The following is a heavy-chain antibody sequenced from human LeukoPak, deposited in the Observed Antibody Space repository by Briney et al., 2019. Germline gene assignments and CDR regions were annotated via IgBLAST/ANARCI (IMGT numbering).Heavy chain of an antibody. CDR3: ARIGNYYDSSGYYLEGAFDL. D-gene: IGHD3-22*01. J-gene: IGHJ3*01. CDR2: ISSGSIYI. Sequence: GGSLRLSCAASGFIFSSYSMNWVRQAPGKGLEWVSSISSGSIYIYYADSVKGRFTISRDNAKNSLYLQMNSLRAEDTVVYYCARIGNYYDSSGYYLEGAFDLWGQGTMVTVSS. V-gene: IGHV3-21*01. CDR1: GFIFSSYS.